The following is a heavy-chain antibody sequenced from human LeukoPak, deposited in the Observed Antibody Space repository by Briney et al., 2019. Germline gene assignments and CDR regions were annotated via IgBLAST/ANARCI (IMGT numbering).Heavy chain of an antibody. V-gene: IGHV3-9*01. CDR1: GFTFDDYA. J-gene: IGHJ4*02. CDR3: ARDDNANGDLDYLDL. CDR2: ITWNSDRK. Sequence: QTGGSLRLSCAASGFTFDDYAMHWVRQAPGKGLEWVSGITWNSDRKGYADSVKGRFTISRDNAKNSLYLQMNSLRVQDTAVYYCARDDNANGDLDYLDLWGQGTLVTVSA. D-gene: IGHD4-17*01.